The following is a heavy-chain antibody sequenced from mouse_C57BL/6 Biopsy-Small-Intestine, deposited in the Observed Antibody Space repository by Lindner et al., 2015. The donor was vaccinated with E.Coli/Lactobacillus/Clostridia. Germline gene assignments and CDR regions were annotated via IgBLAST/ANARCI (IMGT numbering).Heavy chain of an antibody. CDR3: ARILDGNYVDYFAMDY. V-gene: IGHV1-4*01. D-gene: IGHD2-1*01. CDR2: INPSSGYT. J-gene: IGHJ4*01. CDR1: GYTFISYT. Sequence: VQLQESGAELARPGASVKMSCKASGYTFISYTMHWVKQRPGQGLEWIGYINPSSGYTKYNQKFKGKATLTVDTSSSTAFMDLHSLTSEDSAVYYCARILDGNYVDYFAMDYWGQGTSVNVSS.